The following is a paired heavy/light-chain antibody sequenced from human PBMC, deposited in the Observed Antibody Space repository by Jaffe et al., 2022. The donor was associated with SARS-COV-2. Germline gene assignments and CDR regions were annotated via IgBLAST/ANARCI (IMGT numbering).Light chain of an antibody. Sequence: ETVMTQSPATLSVSPGERATLSCRASQSVRGHLAWYQHVPGQAPRLLIYAASTRATGVPARFSGSGSGTEFTLTISSLQSEDLAVYYCQQYDNWPPYTFGQGTKLEIK. CDR3: QQYDNWPPYT. J-gene: IGKJ2*01. CDR1: QSVRGH. CDR2: AAS. V-gene: IGKV3-15*01.
Heavy chain of an antibody. CDR2: ISGIDGIT. Sequence: EVQLLESGGGLVQPGGSLRLSCAASGFTFSSYAMSWVRQAPGKGLEWVSGISGIDGITRYADSVKGRFTISRDDSKNTLYLQMNSLGAEDTAVYYCARDRLKSVADSIFFHVPDCWGQGALVTVSS. V-gene: IGHV3-23*01. J-gene: IGHJ4*02. CDR3: ARDRLKSVADSIFFHVPDC. CDR1: GFTFSSYA. D-gene: IGHD3-22*01.